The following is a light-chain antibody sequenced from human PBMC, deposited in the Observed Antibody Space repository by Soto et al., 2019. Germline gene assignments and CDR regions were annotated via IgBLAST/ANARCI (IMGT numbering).Light chain of an antibody. Sequence: DIQMTQSPSSVSASVGDRVTITCRASRDINTWLAWYQQKPGKAPNLLIDAASTVQSGVPSRFSGSGSGTDSTLTIISLQPEDSGTYYCQLAYSVPFAFGPRTKVDLK. V-gene: IGKV1-12*02. J-gene: IGKJ3*01. CDR3: QLAYSVPFA. CDR2: AAS. CDR1: RDINTW.